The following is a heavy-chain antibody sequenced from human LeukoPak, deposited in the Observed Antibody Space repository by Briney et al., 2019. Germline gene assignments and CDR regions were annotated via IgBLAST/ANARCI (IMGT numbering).Heavy chain of an antibody. Sequence: PSETLSLTCAVYGGSFSGYYWSWIRQPPGKGLEWIGEINHSGSTNYNPSLKSRVTISVETSKNQFSLKRSSVTAADTAVYYCARSDSSGYYYDYWGQGTLSPSPQ. V-gene: IGHV4-34*01. J-gene: IGHJ4*02. CDR3: ARSDSSGYYYDY. CDR1: GGSFSGYY. D-gene: IGHD3-22*01. CDR2: INHSGST.